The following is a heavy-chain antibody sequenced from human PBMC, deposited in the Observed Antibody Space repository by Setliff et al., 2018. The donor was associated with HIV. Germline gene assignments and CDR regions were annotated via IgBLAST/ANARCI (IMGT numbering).Heavy chain of an antibody. V-gene: IGHV4-4*02. CDR3: AREATYYYDGSGYYYFDY. CDR1: GDSIIGIHW. J-gene: IGHJ4*02. Sequence: SETLSLTCGVSGDSIIGIHWWDWVRQPPGKGLEWIGEIYHSGSTNYNPSLKSRVTISVDKSQNQFSLKLSSVTAADTAVYYCAREATYYYDGSGYYYFDYWGRGTLVTVSS. D-gene: IGHD3-22*01. CDR2: IYHSGST.